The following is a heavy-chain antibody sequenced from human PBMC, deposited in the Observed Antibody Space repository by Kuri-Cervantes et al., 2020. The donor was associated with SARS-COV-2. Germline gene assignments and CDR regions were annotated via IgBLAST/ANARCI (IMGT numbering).Heavy chain of an antibody. D-gene: IGHD2-2*01. CDR2: INHSGST. CDR1: GGSFSGYY. Sequence: SETLSLTCAVYGGSFSGYYRSWIRQPPGKGLEWIGEINHSGSTNYNPSLKSRVTISVDTSKNQFSLKLSSVTAADTAVYYCARAAPDIVVVPAAKYFDYWGQGTLVTVSS. J-gene: IGHJ4*02. CDR3: ARAAPDIVVVPAAKYFDY. V-gene: IGHV4-34*01.